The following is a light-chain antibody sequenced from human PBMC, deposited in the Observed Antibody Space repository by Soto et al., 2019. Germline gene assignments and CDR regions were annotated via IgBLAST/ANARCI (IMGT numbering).Light chain of an antibody. V-gene: IGKV3-11*01. J-gene: IGKJ2*01. CDR3: QQRSNWPYT. Sequence: EIVLTQSPATLYLSPGERATLSCRASQSVSSYLAWYQQKPGQAPRLLIYDASNRATGIPARFSGSGSGTDFTLTISSLETEDYAVYYCQQRSNWPYTFGQGTKLEIK. CDR2: DAS. CDR1: QSVSSY.